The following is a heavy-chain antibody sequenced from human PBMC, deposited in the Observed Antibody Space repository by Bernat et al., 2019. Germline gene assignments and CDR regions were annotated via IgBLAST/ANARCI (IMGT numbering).Heavy chain of an antibody. CDR3: ARDFDDRRGYSIKGPFDY. Sequence: QVQLVQSGTEVKKPGASVKVSCKASGYTFTNYGISWVRQAPGQGLEWMGWISVYNGNTMYAQKFQGRVTMTTDTSTSTTYLELRSLRSDDTAVYYCARDFDDRRGYSIKGPFDYWGQGTLVTVSS. J-gene: IGHJ4*02. CDR1: GYTFTNYG. D-gene: IGHD3-22*01. V-gene: IGHV1-18*01. CDR2: ISVYNGNT.